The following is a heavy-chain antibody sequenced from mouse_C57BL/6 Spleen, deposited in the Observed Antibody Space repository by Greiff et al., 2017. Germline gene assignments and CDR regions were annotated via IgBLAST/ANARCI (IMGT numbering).Heavy chain of an antibody. CDR3: TRVTGFYWYFDV. CDR1: GFTFGSYA. Sequence: EVHLVESGEGLVKPGGSLKLSCAASGFTFGSYAMSWVRQTPEKRLEWVAYISSGGDYIYYADTVKGRFTISRDNARNTLYLQMSSLKSEDTAMYYCTRVTGFYWYFDVWGTGTTVTVSS. V-gene: IGHV5-9-1*02. J-gene: IGHJ1*03. D-gene: IGHD2-1*01. CDR2: ISSGGDYI.